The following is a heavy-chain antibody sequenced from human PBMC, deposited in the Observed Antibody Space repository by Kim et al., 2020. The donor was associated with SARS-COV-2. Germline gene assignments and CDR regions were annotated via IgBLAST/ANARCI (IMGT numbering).Heavy chain of an antibody. CDR3: ASDEYWQLAEVGFDY. D-gene: IGHD6-6*01. CDR1: GFTFSSYA. V-gene: IGHV3-30*04. J-gene: IGHJ4*02. CDR2: ISYNGSNK. Sequence: GGSLRLSCAASGFTFSSYAMHWVRQAPGKGLEWVAVISYNGSNKDYVDSVKGRFTISRDNSKNTLYLQMNSLRAEDTAVYYCASDEYWQLAEVGFDYWGQGNLGT.